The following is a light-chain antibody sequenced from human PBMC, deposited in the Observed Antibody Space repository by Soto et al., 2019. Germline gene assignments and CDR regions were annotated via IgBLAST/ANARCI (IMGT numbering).Light chain of an antibody. CDR2: EVS. Sequence: QSALTQPASVSGSPGQSITISCTGTSRDVGGYNYVSWYQQHPGKAPKLMIYEVSNRPSGVSNRFSGSKSANTASLTISGLQAEDEADYFCSSYGSTSTRYVFGTGTKLTVL. J-gene: IGLJ1*01. CDR1: SRDVGGYNY. CDR3: SSYGSTSTRYV. V-gene: IGLV2-14*01.